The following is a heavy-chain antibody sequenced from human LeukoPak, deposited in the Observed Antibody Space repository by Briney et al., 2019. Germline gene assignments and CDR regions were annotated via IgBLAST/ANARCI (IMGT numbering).Heavy chain of an antibody. CDR2: IYYSGST. D-gene: IGHD2-2*01. Sequence: SETLSLTCTVSGGSISSYYWSWIRQPPGKGLEWIGYIYYSGSTNYNPSLKSRVTISVDTSKNQFSLKLSSVTAADTAVYYCARAPGYCSSTSCYPDWYFDLWGRGTLVTVSS. J-gene: IGHJ2*01. V-gene: IGHV4-59*01. CDR3: ARAPGYCSSTSCYPDWYFDL. CDR1: GGSISSYY.